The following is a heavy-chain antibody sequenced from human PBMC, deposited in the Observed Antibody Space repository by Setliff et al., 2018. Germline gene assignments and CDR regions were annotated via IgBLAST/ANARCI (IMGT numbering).Heavy chain of an antibody. J-gene: IGHJ2*01. CDR2: IYYSGNT. CDR1: GASISSGDSY. CDR3: VRGGSCVWAWYFDL. Sequence: SETLSLTCAVSGASISSGDSYWSWIRQPPGKGLEWIGYIYYSGNTKYNPSLQSRVTMSVDTSKNQFSLKLTSVTAADTAVYYCVRGGSCVWAWYFDLWGRGTLGTVSS. V-gene: IGHV4-61*08. D-gene: IGHD3-16*01.